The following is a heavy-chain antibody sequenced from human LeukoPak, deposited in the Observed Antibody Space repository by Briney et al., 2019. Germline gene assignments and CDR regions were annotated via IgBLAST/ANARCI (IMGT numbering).Heavy chain of an antibody. D-gene: IGHD2-15*01. CDR2: MNPNSGNT. CDR1: GYTFTSYD. J-gene: IGHJ4*02. CDR3: ARDIGYCSGGSCYFDFDY. Sequence: ASVKVSCKASGYTFTSYDINWVRQATGQGLEWMGWMNPNSGNTGYAQKFQGRVTMTRNTSISTAYMELSSLRSEDTAVYYCARDIGYCSGGSCYFDFDYWGQGTLVTVSS. V-gene: IGHV1-8*01.